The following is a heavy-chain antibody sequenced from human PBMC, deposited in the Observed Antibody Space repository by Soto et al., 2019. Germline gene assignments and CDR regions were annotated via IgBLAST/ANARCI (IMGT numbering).Heavy chain of an antibody. J-gene: IGHJ2*01. Sequence: EVQLLESGGDSVQPGGSVRLSCAGSGFTFINYAMNWVRQAPGKGLEWVSTISGGGDATFFADSVRGRFTFSRDNSKNTVSLQMNSLGVEDTAVYYWARNGVRGTSCPYYWSFDLWGRGTLVTVAS. CDR1: GFTFINYA. CDR2: ISGGGDAT. CDR3: ARNGVRGTSCPYYWSFDL. D-gene: IGHD2-8*01. V-gene: IGHV3-23*01.